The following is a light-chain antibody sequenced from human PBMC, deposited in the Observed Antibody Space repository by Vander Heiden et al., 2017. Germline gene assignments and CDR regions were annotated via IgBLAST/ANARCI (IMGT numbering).Light chain of an antibody. CDR1: QSVSSSY. CDR2: GAS. Sequence: EIVLTQSPGPLSLSPGDRATISCSASQSVSSSYVAWYQQKPGQAPRLLIYGASSRATGIPDRSSGSGSGTDFTLIISRLEPEDFAVYYCQQYGSSRLTFGGGTKVEIK. J-gene: IGKJ4*01. CDR3: QQYGSSRLT. V-gene: IGKV3-20*01.